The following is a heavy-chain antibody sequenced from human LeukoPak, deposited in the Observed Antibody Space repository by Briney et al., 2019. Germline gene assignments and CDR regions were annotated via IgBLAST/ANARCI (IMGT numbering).Heavy chain of an antibody. CDR2: INGDGRNI. CDR3: TRDLMDYDVSTGLNHYYMDV. D-gene: IGHD3-9*01. CDR1: GFTFSSYW. Sequence: GGSLRLSCVASGFTFSSYWMHWVRQDPRKGLVWIARINGDGRNIKYADSVRGRFTISRDNAKNTLYLQMNTLRVEDTAVYYCTRDLMDYDVSTGLNHYYMDVWGQGTTVTVSS. V-gene: IGHV3-74*01. J-gene: IGHJ6*02.